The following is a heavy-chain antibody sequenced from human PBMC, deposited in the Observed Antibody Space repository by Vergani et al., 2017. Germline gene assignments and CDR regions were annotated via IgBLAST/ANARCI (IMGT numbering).Heavy chain of an antibody. CDR3: ARSRPPTDY. Sequence: EVQLVESGGGLVKPGGSLRLSCAASGFTFSSYSMNWVRQAPGKGLEWVSSISSSSSYIYYADSVKGRFTISRDNAKNSLYLQMNSLRAEDTAVYYCARSRPPTDYWGQGTLVTVSS. V-gene: IGHV3-21*01. CDR1: GFTFSSYS. CDR2: ISSSSSYI. J-gene: IGHJ4*02.